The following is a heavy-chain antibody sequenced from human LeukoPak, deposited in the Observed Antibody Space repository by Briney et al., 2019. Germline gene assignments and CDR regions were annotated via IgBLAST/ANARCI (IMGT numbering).Heavy chain of an antibody. J-gene: IGHJ5*02. CDR1: GFTFISHA. CDR2: ISYDGSNK. D-gene: IGHD3-9*01. Sequence: GGSLRLSCAASGFTFISHAMSWVRQAPGKGLEWVAVISYDGSNKYYADSVKGRFTISRDNSKNTLYLQMNSLRAEDTAVYYCARDLLTGRNWFDPWGQGTLVTVSS. CDR3: ARDLLTGRNWFDP. V-gene: IGHV3-30-3*01.